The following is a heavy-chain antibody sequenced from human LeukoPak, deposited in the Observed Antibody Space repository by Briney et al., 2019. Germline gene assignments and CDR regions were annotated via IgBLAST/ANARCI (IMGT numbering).Heavy chain of an antibody. D-gene: IGHD3-22*01. CDR1: GGSISSSSYY. V-gene: IGHV4-39*01. Sequence: PSETLSLTCTVSGGSISSSSYYWGWIRQPPGKGLEWIGSIYYSGSTYYNPSLKSRVTISVDTSKNQFSLKLSSVTAADTAVYYCAIGDSSGYYGGYFDYWGQGTLVTVSS. J-gene: IGHJ4*02. CDR3: AIGDSSGYYGGYFDY. CDR2: IYYSGST.